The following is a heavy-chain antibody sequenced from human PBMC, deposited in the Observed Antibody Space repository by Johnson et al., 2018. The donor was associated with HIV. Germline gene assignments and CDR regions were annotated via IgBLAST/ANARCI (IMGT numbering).Heavy chain of an antibody. CDR1: GFTFSSYA. J-gene: IGHJ3*02. CDR3: ARDSAYCGGDCHDAFDI. D-gene: IGHD2-21*02. V-gene: IGHV3-30-3*01. CDR2: ISCDAITK. Sequence: QVQLVESGGGLVQPGGSLRRSCAASGFTFSSYATHWVRPAPGKGLEWAAAISCDAITKYYADFVTGRFTISRDNSKNTLYLQMNSLRAEDTAVYYCARDSAYCGGDCHDAFDIWGQGTMVTVSS.